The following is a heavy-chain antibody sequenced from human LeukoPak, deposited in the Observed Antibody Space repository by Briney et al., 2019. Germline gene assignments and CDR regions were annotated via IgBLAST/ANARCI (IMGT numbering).Heavy chain of an antibody. D-gene: IGHD2-15*01. CDR2: VFYTGDT. Sequence: SETLSLTCAVSADSISSFSWSWIRQPPGKGLEWIGYVFYTGDTNRNPSLKSRVTISLDTSKKQVALRLTSVTAADTAVYYCARHPFATPFDHWGRGTLVTVSS. V-gene: IGHV4-59*08. CDR3: ARHPFATPFDH. CDR1: ADSISSFS. J-gene: IGHJ4*02.